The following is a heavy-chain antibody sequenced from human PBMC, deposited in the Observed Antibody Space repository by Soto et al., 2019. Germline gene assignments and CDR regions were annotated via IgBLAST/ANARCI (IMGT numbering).Heavy chain of an antibody. Sequence: QVQLQESGPGLVKPSETLSLTCTVSGGSISYYYWSWIRQPPGKGLEWIGYIYSSGSTNYNPSLKGRATISVDXXKXQXYLKLSSVTAADTAVYYCARDRVTVGTPNYYYGMAVWGQGTTVTVSS. V-gene: IGHV4-59*01. CDR3: ARDRVTVGTPNYYYGMAV. J-gene: IGHJ6*02. D-gene: IGHD5-12*01. CDR1: GGSISYYY. CDR2: IYSSGST.